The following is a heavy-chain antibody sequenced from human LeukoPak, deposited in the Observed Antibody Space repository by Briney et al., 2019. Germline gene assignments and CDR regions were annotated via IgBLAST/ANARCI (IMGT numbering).Heavy chain of an antibody. CDR2: IYYSGRT. J-gene: IGHJ4*02. CDR3: ARITIFGVVIHD. CDR1: GDSISSSSYY. Sequence: SETLSLTCTVSGDSISSSSYYWGWIRQPPGKGLEGIVMIYYSGRTYYNPSLKSRVTISVDTSNNQFSLKLSSVTAADTAVYHCARITIFGVVIHDWSQGTLVTVSS. V-gene: IGHV4-39*01. D-gene: IGHD3-3*01.